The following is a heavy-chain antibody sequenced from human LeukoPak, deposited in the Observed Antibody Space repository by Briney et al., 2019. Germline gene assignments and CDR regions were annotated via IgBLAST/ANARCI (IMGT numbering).Heavy chain of an antibody. CDR3: AGPGAGDLDY. D-gene: IGHD3-10*01. J-gene: IGHJ4*02. CDR2: INHSGST. CDR1: GGPFTTYY. Sequence: PSETLPLTCVVSGGPFTTYYWSWIRQPPGKGLEWIGEINHSGSTNYSPSLKSRVTLSVDLSKNQFSLKLNSVTAADTAVYYCAGPGAGDLDYWGQGTLVTVSS. V-gene: IGHV4-34*01.